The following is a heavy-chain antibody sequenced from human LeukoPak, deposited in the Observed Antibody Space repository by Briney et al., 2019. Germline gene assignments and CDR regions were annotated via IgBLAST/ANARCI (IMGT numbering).Heavy chain of an antibody. CDR1: GFTVSSNY. V-gene: IGHV3-66*01. Sequence: GGSLRLSCAASGFTVSSNYMSWVRQAPGKGLQWVSIIYSGGSTYYADSVKGRFNISRDNSKNTLYLQMNSLRAEDTAVYYCARSSTVTYPFDYWGQGTLVTVSS. J-gene: IGHJ4*02. CDR3: ARSSTVTYPFDY. D-gene: IGHD4-17*01. CDR2: IYSGGST.